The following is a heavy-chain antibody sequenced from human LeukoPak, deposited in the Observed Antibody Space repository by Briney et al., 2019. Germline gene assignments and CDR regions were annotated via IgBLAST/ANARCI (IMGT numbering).Heavy chain of an antibody. CDR3: VRASQEDRDPFTGIQTGNWFSP. J-gene: IGHJ5*02. Sequence: GASVTVSCKASGYTFITYDINWVRQATGQGPEWMGWINPNSGNAGYGKKFQGRVHLTRNTSTSTVYMEFSRLESDDTAIYYCVRASQEDRDPFTGIQTGNWFSPRGQGTPVTVSS. CDR1: GYTFITYD. D-gene: IGHD3-9*01. CDR2: INPNSGNA. V-gene: IGHV1-8*01.